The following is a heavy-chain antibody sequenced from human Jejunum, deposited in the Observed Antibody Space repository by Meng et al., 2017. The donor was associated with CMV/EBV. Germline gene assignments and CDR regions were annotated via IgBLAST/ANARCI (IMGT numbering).Heavy chain of an antibody. CDR1: GYTFSGYY. CDR3: ARGAAVAGSFDY. J-gene: IGHJ4*02. V-gene: IGHV1-2*06. Sequence: CKTSGYTFSGYYIHWVRQAPGQGLEWMGRINPNSGGTNYAQNFQGRVTMTRDTSISTMYMELSRLRYDDTAVYYCARGAAVAGSFDYWGQGTLVTVSS. D-gene: IGHD6-19*01. CDR2: INPNSGGT.